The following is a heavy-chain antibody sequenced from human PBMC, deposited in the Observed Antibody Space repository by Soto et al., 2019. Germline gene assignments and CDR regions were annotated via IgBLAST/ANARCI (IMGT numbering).Heavy chain of an antibody. D-gene: IGHD2-15*01. V-gene: IGHV1-69*02. J-gene: IGHJ3*02. Sequence: SVKVSCKASGGTFSSYTISWVRQAPGQGLEWMGRIIPILGIANYAQKFQGRVTITADKSTSTAYMELSSLRSEDTAVYYCARLHLGYCSGGNCYVNQKMAFDIWSQGTMVTVSS. CDR1: GGTFSSYT. CDR2: IIPILGIA. CDR3: ARLHLGYCSGGNCYVNQKMAFDI.